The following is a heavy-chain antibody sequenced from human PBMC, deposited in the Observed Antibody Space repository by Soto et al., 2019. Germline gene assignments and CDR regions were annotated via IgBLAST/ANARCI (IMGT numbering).Heavy chain of an antibody. Sequence: GGSLRLSCAASGFTFSSYAMSWVRQAPGKGLEWVSAISGSGSRTYYADSVKGRYTFSRDNSKKTLYLQMDSLGAGDTAVYVWAEGTCRDYVYWDHAFDIWGQGTMVTVSS. CDR2: ISGSGSRT. D-gene: IGHD3-16*01. J-gene: IGHJ3*02. CDR1: GFTFSSYA. CDR3: AEGTCRDYVYWDHAFDI. V-gene: IGHV3-23*01.